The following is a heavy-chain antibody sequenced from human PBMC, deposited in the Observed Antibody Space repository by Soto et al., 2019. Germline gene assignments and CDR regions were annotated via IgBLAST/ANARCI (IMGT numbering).Heavy chain of an antibody. CDR1: GDSVSSNSAA. CDR2: TYYRSKWYN. V-gene: IGHV6-1*01. J-gene: IGHJ6*02. CDR3: ARLWAQMEYSSTNYFCGMDV. Sequence: SPTLSLTCAISGDSVSSNSAAWNWIRQSPSGGLEWLGRTYYRSKWYNDYAVSVKSRITINPDTSKNQFSLQLNSGTPEDTAVYCLARLWAQMEYSSTNYFCGMDVWGQGTTVNVSS. D-gene: IGHD6-6*01.